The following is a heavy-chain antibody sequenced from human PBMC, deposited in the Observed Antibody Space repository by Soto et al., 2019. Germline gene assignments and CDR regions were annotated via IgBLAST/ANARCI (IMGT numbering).Heavy chain of an antibody. J-gene: IGHJ3*02. V-gene: IGHV1-3*01. D-gene: IGHD3-22*01. Sequence: EASVKVSCKASGYTFTSYAMHWVRQAPGQRLEWMGWINAGTGNTKYSQKFQGRVTITRDTSASTAYMELSSLRSEDTAVYYCARIRARDSSGTSYAFDIWGQGTMVTV. CDR1: GYTFTSYA. CDR2: INAGTGNT. CDR3: ARIRARDSSGTSYAFDI.